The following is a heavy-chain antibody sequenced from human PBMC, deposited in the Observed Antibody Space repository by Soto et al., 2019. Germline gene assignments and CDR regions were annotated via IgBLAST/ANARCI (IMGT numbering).Heavy chain of an antibody. CDR1: GGSISSDY. CDR3: ARGVGRSSWTSFDS. D-gene: IGHD6-13*01. CDR2: IYISENT. V-gene: IGHV4-4*07. J-gene: IGHJ4*02. Sequence: SETLSLTCTVSGGSISSDYWSWIRQPAGKGLEWIGRIYISENTHYNPSLRGRVSMSLDTSKNQLSLNLSSVAAADTAVYYCARGVGRSSWTSFDSWGQGTLVTVSS.